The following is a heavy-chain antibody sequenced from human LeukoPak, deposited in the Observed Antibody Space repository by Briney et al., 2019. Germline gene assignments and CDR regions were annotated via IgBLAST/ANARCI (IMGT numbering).Heavy chain of an antibody. CDR1: GFTFSRFA. D-gene: IGHD3-16*02. Sequence: PGGSLRLSCVASGFTFSRFAMNWVRQAPGKGLEWISSISTSSSYIYNADSVKGRFTVSRDNRKNSLYLQMNSLRAEDTSVYYCLRDDRYSGEKPFDFWGQGTLVNVSS. CDR3: LRDDRYSGEKPFDF. V-gene: IGHV3-21*01. J-gene: IGHJ4*02. CDR2: ISTSSSYI.